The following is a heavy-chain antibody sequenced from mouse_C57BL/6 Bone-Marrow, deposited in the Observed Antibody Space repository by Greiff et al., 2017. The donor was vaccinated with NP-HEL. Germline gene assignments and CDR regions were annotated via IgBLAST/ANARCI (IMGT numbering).Heavy chain of an antibody. CDR3: ARHKGYEIGY. Sequence: EVQVVESGGDLVKPGGSLKLSCAASGFTFSSYGMSWVRQTPDKRLEWVATISSGGSYTYYPDSVKGRFTISRDNAKNTLYLQMSSLKSEDTAMYYCARHKGYEIGYWGQGTTLTVSS. D-gene: IGHD2-2*01. V-gene: IGHV5-6*01. CDR2: ISSGGSYT. CDR1: GFTFSSYG. J-gene: IGHJ2*01.